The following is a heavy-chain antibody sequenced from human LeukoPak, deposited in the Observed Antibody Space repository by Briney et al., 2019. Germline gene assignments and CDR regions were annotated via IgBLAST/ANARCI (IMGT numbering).Heavy chain of an antibody. CDR1: GFTFSSYA. CDR3: ARDPAGNI. V-gene: IGHV3-7*01. D-gene: IGHD1/OR15-1a*01. CDR2: MNQDGIER. J-gene: IGHJ4*02. Sequence: PGGSLRLSCAASGFTFSSYAMHWVRQAPGKGLEWVANMNQDGIERFYVDSVKGRFTISRDNAKNSLYLQMNSLRAEDTAVYYCARDPAGNIWGQGTLVTVSS.